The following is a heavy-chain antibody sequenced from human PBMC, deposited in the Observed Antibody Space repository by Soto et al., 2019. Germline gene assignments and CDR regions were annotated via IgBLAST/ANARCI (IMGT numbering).Heavy chain of an antibody. Sequence: QVQLVESGGGVVQPGRSLRLSCAASGFTFSSYAMHWVRQAPGKGLEWVAVISYDGSNKYSADSVKGRFTISRDNSKNXLXLXXNXLRXEXTXVYSCARGVAGSYFDYWGQGTLVTVSS. V-gene: IGHV3-30-3*01. CDR1: GFTFSSYA. CDR3: ARGVAGSYFDY. CDR2: ISYDGSNK. D-gene: IGHD3-16*01. J-gene: IGHJ4*02.